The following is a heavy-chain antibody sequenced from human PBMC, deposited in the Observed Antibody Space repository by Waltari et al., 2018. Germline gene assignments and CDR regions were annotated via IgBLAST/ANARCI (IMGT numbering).Heavy chain of an antibody. V-gene: IGHV4-31*03. CDR1: GGSISSGGYY. CDR3: ARSPTYDFWSNNWFDP. D-gene: IGHD3-3*01. J-gene: IGHJ5*02. CDR2: IYYSGST. Sequence: QVQLQESGPGLVKPSQTLSLTCTVSGGSISSGGYYWSWIRQPPGKGLEWIGYIYYSGSTYYNPSLKSRVTISVDTSKNQFSLKLSSVTAADTAVYYCARSPTYDFWSNNWFDPWGQGTLVTVSS.